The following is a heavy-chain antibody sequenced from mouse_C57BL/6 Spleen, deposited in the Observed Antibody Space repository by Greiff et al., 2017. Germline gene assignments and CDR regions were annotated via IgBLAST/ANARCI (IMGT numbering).Heavy chain of an antibody. Sequence: QVQLQQPGAELVMPGASVKLSCKASGYTFTSYWMHWVKQRPGQGLEWIGEIDPSDSYTNYNQKFKGKSTLTVDKSSSTAYMQLSSLTSEDSAVYYCARGGAYYLDYWGQGTTRTVSS. CDR2: IDPSDSYT. J-gene: IGHJ2*01. V-gene: IGHV1-69*01. CDR3: ARGGAYYLDY. CDR1: GYTFTSYW.